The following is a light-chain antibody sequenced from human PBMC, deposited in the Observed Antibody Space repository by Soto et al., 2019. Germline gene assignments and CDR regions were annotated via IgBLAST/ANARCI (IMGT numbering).Light chain of an antibody. CDR2: ATS. V-gene: IGKV3-15*01. CDR1: QYINTR. CDR3: QQYNNWPRT. J-gene: IGKJ1*01. Sequence: EIVLTQSPATLSSFPGDRVTLSCRASQYINTRLAWYQQKPGQPPRLLFYATSTRAPGVPARFSGSGSGPDFTLTISSLQSEDFAVYYCQQYNNWPRTFGPGTKVDIK.